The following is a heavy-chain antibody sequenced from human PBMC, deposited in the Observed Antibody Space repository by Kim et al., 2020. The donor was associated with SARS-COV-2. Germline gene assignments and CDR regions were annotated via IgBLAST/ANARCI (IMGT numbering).Heavy chain of an antibody. Sequence: GGSLRLSCAASGFTFSNYYMSWIRQAPGKGLEWVSYISSSSGYTNYADSVKGRFTISRDNSKNSLYLQMNSLRAEDTAVYYCAKVGDDDVWERYGEYYY. J-gene: IGHJ6*01. CDR3: AKVGDDDVWERYGEYYY. D-gene: IGHD3-16*01. CDR1: GFTFSNYY. V-gene: IGHV3-11*05. CDR2: ISSSSGYT.